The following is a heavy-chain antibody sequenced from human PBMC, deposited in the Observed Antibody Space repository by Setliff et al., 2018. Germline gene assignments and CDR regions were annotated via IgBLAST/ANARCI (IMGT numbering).Heavy chain of an antibody. D-gene: IGHD3-10*01. CDR2: INHSGST. CDR1: GDSLSDYY. CDR3: ARLSWDGLRYYGLDV. J-gene: IGHJ6*02. Sequence: ASETLSLTCAVYGDSLSDYYWGWIRQPPGKGLEWIAEINHSGSTNYNPSLKSRVTISVDTSRNQFSLKLRSVTAADTAVYYCARLSWDGLRYYGLDVWGQGATVTVSS. V-gene: IGHV4-34*01.